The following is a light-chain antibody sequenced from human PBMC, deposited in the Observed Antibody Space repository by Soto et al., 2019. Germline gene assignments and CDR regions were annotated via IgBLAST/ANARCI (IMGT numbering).Light chain of an antibody. V-gene: IGKV2-30*01. J-gene: IGKJ1*01. CDR3: MQGSHWPRT. CDR2: KVS. CDR1: QSLVNSDGNTY. Sequence: EVVMTQSPLSLPVTLGQPASISCRSSQSLVNSDGNTYLNWFHQRPGQSPRRLIYKVSNRDSGVPDRFSGSGSGTDFTLRIRRVEAEDVGVYYCMQGSHWPRTFGQGTRVEIK.